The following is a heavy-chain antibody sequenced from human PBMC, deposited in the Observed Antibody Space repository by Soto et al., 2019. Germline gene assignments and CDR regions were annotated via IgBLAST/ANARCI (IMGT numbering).Heavy chain of an antibody. Sequence: SVKVSCKASGGTFSSNAISWVRQAPGQGLEWMGGIIPIFGTASYAQKFQGRVTITADESTSTAYMELSSLRSEDTAVYYCARDKAGRRFGELLGGMDVWGQGTTVTVSS. CDR1: GGTFSSNA. D-gene: IGHD3-10*01. V-gene: IGHV1-69*13. CDR2: IIPIFGTA. J-gene: IGHJ6*02. CDR3: ARDKAGRRFGELLGGMDV.